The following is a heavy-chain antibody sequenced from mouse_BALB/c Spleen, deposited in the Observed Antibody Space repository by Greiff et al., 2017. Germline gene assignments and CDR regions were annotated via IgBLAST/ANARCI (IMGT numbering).Heavy chain of an antibody. J-gene: IGHJ4*01. CDR1: GYTFTSYW. CDR3: ARSSTAYYAMDY. D-gene: IGHD1-2*01. V-gene: IGHV1-5*01. Sequence: VQLQQSGTVLARPGASVKMSCKASGYTFTSYWMHWVKQRPGQGLEWIGAIYPGNSDTSYNQKFKGKAKLTAVTSTSTAYMQLSSLTSEDSAVYYCARSSTAYYAMDYWGQGTSVTVSS. CDR2: IYPGNSDT.